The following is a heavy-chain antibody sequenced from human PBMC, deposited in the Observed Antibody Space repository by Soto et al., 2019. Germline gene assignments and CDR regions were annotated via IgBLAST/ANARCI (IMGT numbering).Heavy chain of an antibody. CDR2: IYYSGST. CDR3: AVMEGGYSGYDSVLYYYYGMDV. CDR1: GGSISSSNW. J-gene: IGHJ6*02. V-gene: IGHV4-4*02. Sequence: SETLSLTCAVSGGSISSSNWWSWVRQPPGKGLEWIGGIYYSGSTNYNPSLKSRVTISVDTSKNQFSLKLSSVTAADTAVYYCAVMEGGYSGYDSVLYYYYGMDVWGQGTTVTVSS. D-gene: IGHD5-12*01.